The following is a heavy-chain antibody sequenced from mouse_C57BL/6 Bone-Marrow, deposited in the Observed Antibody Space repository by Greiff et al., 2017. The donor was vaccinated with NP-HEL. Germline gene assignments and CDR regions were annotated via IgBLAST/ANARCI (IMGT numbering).Heavy chain of an antibody. V-gene: IGHV5-6*01. CDR3: ARGYYGSREFGV. CDR2: ISSGGSYT. D-gene: IGHD1-1*01. CDR1: GFTFSSYG. Sequence: EVQGVESGGDLVKPGGSLKLSCAASGFTFSSYGMSWVRQTPDKRLEWVATISSGGSYTYYPASVKGRFTISRENAKNNLYLQMSSLNSEDKAMDYCARGYYGSREFGVWGTGTTVTVSS. J-gene: IGHJ1*03.